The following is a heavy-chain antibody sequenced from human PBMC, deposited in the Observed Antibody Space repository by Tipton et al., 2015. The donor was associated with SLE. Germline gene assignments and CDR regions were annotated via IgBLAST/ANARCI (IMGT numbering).Heavy chain of an antibody. J-gene: IGHJ6*03. CDR1: GFTLSNAW. CDR3: ARDGTPYYYYMDV. Sequence: LRLSCAASGFTLSNAWMSWVRQAPGKGLEWVGEINHSGSTNYNPSLKSRVTISVDTSKNQFSLQLNSVTPEDTAVYYCARDGTPYYYYMDVWGKGTTVTVSS. V-gene: IGHV4-34*01. CDR2: INHSGST. D-gene: IGHD5-24*01.